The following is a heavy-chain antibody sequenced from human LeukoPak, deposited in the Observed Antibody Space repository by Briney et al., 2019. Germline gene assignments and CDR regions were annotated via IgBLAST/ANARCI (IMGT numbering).Heavy chain of an antibody. CDR3: ARDPGSPRGYFDL. J-gene: IGHJ2*01. CDR2: IYHSGST. CDR1: GGSMSSGSYS. V-gene: IGHV4-30-2*01. D-gene: IGHD2-15*01. Sequence: SETLSLTCTVSGGSMSSGSYSWSWIRQPPGKGLEWIGYIYHSGSTYYDPSLKSRVTISVDRSKKQFSLKLSSVTAADTAVYYCARDPGSPRGYFDLWGRGTLVTVSS.